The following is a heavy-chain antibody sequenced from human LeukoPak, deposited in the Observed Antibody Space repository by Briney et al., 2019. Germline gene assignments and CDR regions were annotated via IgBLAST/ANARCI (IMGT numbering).Heavy chain of an antibody. CDR2: INHSGST. CDR1: GVSFSGYY. CDR3: ARDIVVVVAATLYYYYGMDF. J-gene: IGHJ6*04. Sequence: SETLSLTCAVYGVSFSGYYWSWIRQPPGKGLEWIGEINHSGSTNYNPSLKSRVTISVDTSKNQFSLKLSSVTAADTAVYYCARDIVVVVAATLYYYYGMDFWGKGTTVTVSS. D-gene: IGHD2-15*01. V-gene: IGHV4-34*01.